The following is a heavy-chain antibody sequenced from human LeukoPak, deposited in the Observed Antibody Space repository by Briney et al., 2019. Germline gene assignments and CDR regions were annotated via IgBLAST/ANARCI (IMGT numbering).Heavy chain of an antibody. Sequence: SETLSLTCTVSGGSISSSSYYWGWIRQPPGKGLEWIGSIYYSGSTYYNPSLKSRVTISVDTSKNQFSLKLSSVTAADTAVYYCVAGWGAAAGTFDYWGQGTLVTVSS. CDR1: GGSISSSSYY. D-gene: IGHD6-13*01. V-gene: IGHV4-39*07. CDR3: VAGWGAAAGTFDY. CDR2: IYYSGST. J-gene: IGHJ4*02.